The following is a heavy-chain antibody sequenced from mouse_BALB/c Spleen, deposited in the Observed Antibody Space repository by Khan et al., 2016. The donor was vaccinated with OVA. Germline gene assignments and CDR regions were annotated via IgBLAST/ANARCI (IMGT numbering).Heavy chain of an antibody. CDR3: ACIRFAYRYSFFDY. CDR1: AYSISSDYA. D-gene: IGHD2-14*01. Sequence: EVQLLESGPGLVKPSQSLSLTCTVTAYSISSDYAWTWIRQFPGNKLEWMGYIRDSSSISYTPSLKSQIIITRDTSKNQLFLQLIPVTTEDTATYYCACIRFAYRYSFFDYWGQGTTLTVSS. CDR2: IRDSSSI. V-gene: IGHV3-2*02. J-gene: IGHJ2*01.